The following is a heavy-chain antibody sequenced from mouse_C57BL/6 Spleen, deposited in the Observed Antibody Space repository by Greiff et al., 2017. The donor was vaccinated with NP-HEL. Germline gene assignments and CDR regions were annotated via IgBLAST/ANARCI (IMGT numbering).Heavy chain of an antibody. J-gene: IGHJ4*01. CDR2: INPNNGGT. CDR3: ARGEFYGKYAMDY. CDR1: GYTFTDYN. V-gene: IGHV1-18*01. Sequence: VQLQQSGPELVKPGASVKLPCKASGYTFTDYNMDWVKQSHGKSLEWIGDINPNNGGTIYNQKFKGKATLTVDKSSSTAYMELRSLTSEDTAVYYCARGEFYGKYAMDYWGQGTSVTVSS. D-gene: IGHD2-1*01.